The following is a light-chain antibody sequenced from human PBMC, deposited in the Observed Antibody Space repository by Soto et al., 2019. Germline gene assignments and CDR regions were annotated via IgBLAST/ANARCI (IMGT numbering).Light chain of an antibody. V-gene: IGKV3-15*01. CDR3: QQSYIGPRT. Sequence: EIVMTQSPVTLSVSPGERATLSCRASQSVRSNLAWYQQKPGQAPRLLMYDASTRATGIPARFSGSGSGTEFTLTISSLQSEDFAVYYCQQSYIGPRTFGPGTTVEIK. J-gene: IGKJ2*01. CDR2: DAS. CDR1: QSVRSN.